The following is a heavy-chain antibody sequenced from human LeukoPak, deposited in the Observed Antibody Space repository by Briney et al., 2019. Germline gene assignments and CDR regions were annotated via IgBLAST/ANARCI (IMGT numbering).Heavy chain of an antibody. J-gene: IGHJ6*04. CDR1: GFTFSSYA. Sequence: GSLRLSCAASGFTFSSYAMHWVRQAPGKGLEWEAVISYDGSNKYYADSVKGRFTISRDDSKSTLYLQMNSLRPEDTAVYYCARGGGVLAASYFYAMDVWGKGTTVTVSS. CDR3: ARGGGVLAASYFYAMDV. V-gene: IGHV3-30*04. CDR2: ISYDGSNK. D-gene: IGHD2-2*01.